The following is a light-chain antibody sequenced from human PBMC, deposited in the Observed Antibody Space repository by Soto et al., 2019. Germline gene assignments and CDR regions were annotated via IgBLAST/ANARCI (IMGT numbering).Light chain of an antibody. J-gene: IGLJ1*01. Sequence: QSVLTQPASVSGSPGQSITISCTGTSSYVGGYNYVSWYQQHPGKAPKLMIYDVSNRPSGVSNRFSGSKSGNTASLTISGLQAEDEADHYCSSDTSSSLYVFGTGTKSPS. CDR3: SSDTSSSLYV. V-gene: IGLV2-14*01. CDR1: SSYVGGYNY. CDR2: DVS.